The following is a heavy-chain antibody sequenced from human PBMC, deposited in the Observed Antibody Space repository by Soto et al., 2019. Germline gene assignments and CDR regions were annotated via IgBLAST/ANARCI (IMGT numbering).Heavy chain of an antibody. CDR2: IRNSGGII. J-gene: IGHJ4*02. CDR1: GFTFSDYY. CDR3: ARGTTETAYYVDY. V-gene: IGHV3-11*01. Sequence: QVQLVESGGGLVKPGGSLRLSCAASGFTFSDYYMNWIRQAPGKGLEWVSYIRNSGGIIYYADSMNGRFTISRDNAKISLYLQMTSLRAEDTAVYYCARGTTETAYYVDYWGQGTLVTVSS.